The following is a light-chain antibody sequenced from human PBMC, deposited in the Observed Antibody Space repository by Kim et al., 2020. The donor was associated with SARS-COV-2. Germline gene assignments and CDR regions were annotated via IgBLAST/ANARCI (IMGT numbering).Light chain of an antibody. CDR2: GAS. CDR1: QSVSSSY. CDR3: QQYGSSPMYT. V-gene: IGKV3-20*01. Sequence: SPGERATLPCRACQSVSSSYLAWYQQKPGQAPRLLIYGASSRATGIPDRFSGSGSGTDFTLTISRLEPEDFAVYYCQQYGSSPMYTFGQGTKLEI. J-gene: IGKJ2*01.